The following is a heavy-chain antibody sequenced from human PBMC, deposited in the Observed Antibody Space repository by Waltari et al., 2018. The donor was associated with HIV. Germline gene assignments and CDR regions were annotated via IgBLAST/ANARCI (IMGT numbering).Heavy chain of an antibody. D-gene: IGHD3-9*01. J-gene: IGHJ5*02. CDR1: GYTFTGYY. CDR2: INPKSGGT. CDR3: AGMYYDFLTGYLNWFDP. V-gene: IGHV1-2*06. Sequence: QVQLVQSGAEVKRPGASVKVSCTASGYTFTGYYIQWVRQAPGQGLEWMGRINPKSGGTNYAQKFQGRVTMTRDTSIGTAYMELRSLRSDDTAGYYCAGMYYDFLTGYLNWFDPWGQGTLVTVSS.